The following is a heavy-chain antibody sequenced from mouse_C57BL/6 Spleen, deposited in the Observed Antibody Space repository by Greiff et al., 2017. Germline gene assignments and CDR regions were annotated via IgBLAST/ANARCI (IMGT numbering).Heavy chain of an antibody. Sequence: VQLKQSGGGLVKPGGSLKLSCAASGFTFSDYGMHWVRQAPEKGLEWVAYISSGSSTIYYADTVKGRFNISRDNAKNTLFLQMTSLRSEDTAMYYCARLGAMDYWGQGTSVTVSS. CDR3: ARLGAMDY. CDR2: ISSGSSTI. D-gene: IGHD3-1*01. J-gene: IGHJ4*01. V-gene: IGHV5-17*01. CDR1: GFTFSDYG.